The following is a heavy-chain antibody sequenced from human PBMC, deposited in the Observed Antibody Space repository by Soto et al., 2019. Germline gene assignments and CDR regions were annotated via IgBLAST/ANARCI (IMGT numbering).Heavy chain of an antibody. CDR1: GFTFSSYA. V-gene: IGHV3-30-3*01. Sequence: QVQLVEPGGGVVQPGRSLRLSCTASGFTFSSYAMHWVRQAPGKGLEWVAVISYDGSNKYYADSVKGRFTISRDNSKNTLYLQMNSLRAEDTAVYYCARDRMVRGVGPYYFDYWGQGTLVTVSS. J-gene: IGHJ4*02. D-gene: IGHD3-10*01. CDR3: ARDRMVRGVGPYYFDY. CDR2: ISYDGSNK.